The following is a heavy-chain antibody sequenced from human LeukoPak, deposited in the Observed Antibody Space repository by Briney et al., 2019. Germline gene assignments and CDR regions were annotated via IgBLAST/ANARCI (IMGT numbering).Heavy chain of an antibody. J-gene: IGHJ6*03. V-gene: IGHV1-8*01. CDR2: MNPNSGNT. CDR3: ARGREDSSGYYFDYYYYYMDV. CDR1: GYTFTSYD. D-gene: IGHD3-22*01. Sequence: ASVKVSCKASGYTFTSYDINWVRQATGQGLEWMGWMNPNSGNTGYAQKFQGRVTMTRNTSISTAYMELSSLRSEDTPVYYCARGREDSSGYYFDYYYYYMDVWGKGTTATVSS.